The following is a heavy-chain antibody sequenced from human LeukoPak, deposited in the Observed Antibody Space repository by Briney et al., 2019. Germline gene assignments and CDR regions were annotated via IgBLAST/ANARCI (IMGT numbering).Heavy chain of an antibody. CDR2: IYYSGST. CDR3: ASAIVVVPAAIIGGNNWFDP. V-gene: IGHV4-39*01. D-gene: IGHD2-2*01. J-gene: IGHJ5*02. CDR1: GGSISSSSYY. Sequence: MTSETLSLTCTVSGGSISSSSYYWGWIRQPPGKGLEWIGSIYYSGSTYYNPSLKSRVTISVDTSKNQFSLKLSSVTAADTAVYYCASAIVVVPAAIIGGNNWFDPWGQGTLVTVSS.